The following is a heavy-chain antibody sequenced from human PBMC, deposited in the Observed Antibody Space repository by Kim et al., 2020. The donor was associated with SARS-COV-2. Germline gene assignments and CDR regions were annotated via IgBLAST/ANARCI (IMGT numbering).Heavy chain of an antibody. V-gene: IGHV3-21*06. Sequence: GGSLRLSCAASGFTFSSYSMNWVRQAPGKGLEWVSSISSSSSSSYIYDADSVKGRFTISRDNAKNSLYLQMNSLRAEDTAMYYCARAPHYYDGSGFYYDVLQYYFDYWGQGTLVTVSS. J-gene: IGHJ4*02. D-gene: IGHD3-22*01. CDR3: ARAPHYYDGSGFYYDVLQYYFDY. CDR1: GFTFSSYS. CDR2: ISSSSSSSYI.